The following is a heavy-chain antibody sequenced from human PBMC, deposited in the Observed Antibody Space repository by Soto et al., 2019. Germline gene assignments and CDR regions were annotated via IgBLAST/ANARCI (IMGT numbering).Heavy chain of an antibody. CDR1: GFTFSRCA. CDR2: ISGSGGST. Sequence: GGSLRLSRAASGFTFSRCAMSWFRQAPGKGLEWVSAISGSGGSTYYADSVKGRFTISGDNSKNTLYLQMNSLRAEDTAVYYCAKESVPAARNNWFDPGGQGTLVTVSS. J-gene: IGHJ5*02. V-gene: IGHV3-23*01. CDR3: AKESVPAARNNWFDP. D-gene: IGHD2-2*01.